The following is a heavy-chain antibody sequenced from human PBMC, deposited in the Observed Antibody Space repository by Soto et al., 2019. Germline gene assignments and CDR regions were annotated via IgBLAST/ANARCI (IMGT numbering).Heavy chain of an antibody. D-gene: IGHD6-13*01. CDR1: GGSFSGYY. J-gene: IGHJ6*03. CDR2: INHSGST. V-gene: IGHV4-34*01. CDR3: ARGSSIAAPHYYYYYMDV. Sequence: SDTLSLTCAVYGGSFSGYYWSWIRQPPGKGLEWIGEINHSGSTNYNPSLKSRVTISVDTSKNQFSLKLSSVTAADTAVYYCARGSSIAAPHYYYYYMDVWGKGTTVTVSS.